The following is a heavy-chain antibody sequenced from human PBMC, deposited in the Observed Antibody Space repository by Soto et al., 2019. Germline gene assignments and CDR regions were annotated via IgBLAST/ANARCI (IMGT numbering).Heavy chain of an antibody. Sequence: QIQLVQSGGEVKKPGASVKVSCKASGYTFTEHGISWVRQAPGQGLEWVGWISAFTDYTDYAQKFRGRVTLTTDKSTSTAYMALRSLTSDDTAVYYCAKDRPSLTQQIVDVCWGQGTLVSVSS. J-gene: IGHJ4*02. CDR2: ISAFTDYT. V-gene: IGHV1-18*04. CDR1: GYTFTEHG. CDR3: AKDRPSLTQQIVDVC. D-gene: IGHD2-2*01.